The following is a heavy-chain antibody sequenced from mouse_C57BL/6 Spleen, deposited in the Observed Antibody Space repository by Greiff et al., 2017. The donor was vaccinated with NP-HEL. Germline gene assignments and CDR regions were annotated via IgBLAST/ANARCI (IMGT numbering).Heavy chain of an antibody. J-gene: IGHJ1*03. D-gene: IGHD1-1*01. CDR3: ARNYSLYWYFDV. CDR2: ISSGSSTI. V-gene: IGHV5-17*01. CDR1: GFTFSDYG. Sequence: EVKLMESGGGLVKPGGSLKLSCAASGFTFSDYGMHWVRQAPEKGLEWVAYISSGSSTIYYADTVKGRFTISRDNAKNTLFLQMTSLRSEDTAMYYCARNYSLYWYFDVWGTGTTVTVSS.